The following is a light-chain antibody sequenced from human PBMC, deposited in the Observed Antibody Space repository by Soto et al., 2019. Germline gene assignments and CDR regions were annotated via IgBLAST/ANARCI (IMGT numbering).Light chain of an antibody. J-gene: IGKJ1*01. CDR3: QVRDVWPS. CDR1: QSVSTS. V-gene: IGKV3-11*01. Sequence: IVLTQSPVTLALSPGESAVLSCRASQSVSTSLAWYQHKPGQAPRLFIYDASKRAPGIPARFTGSGSGTDFTLTISSLEPEDIAVYHCQVRDVWPSFGQGTTV. CDR2: DAS.